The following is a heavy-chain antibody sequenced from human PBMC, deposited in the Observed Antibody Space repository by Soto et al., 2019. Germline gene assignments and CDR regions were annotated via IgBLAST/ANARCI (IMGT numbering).Heavy chain of an antibody. D-gene: IGHD3-3*01. J-gene: IGHJ6*02. V-gene: IGHV1-8*01. CDR3: ARGLSYYDFWSGYSPHYYYYYGMDV. CDR2: MNPNSGNT. CDR1: GYTFTSYD. Sequence: QVQLVQSGAEVKKPGASVKVFCKASGYTFTSYDINWVRQATGQGLEWMGWMNPNSGNTGYAQKFQGRVTMTRNTSISTAYMELSSLRSEDTAVYYCARGLSYYDFWSGYSPHYYYYYGMDVWGQGTTVTVSS.